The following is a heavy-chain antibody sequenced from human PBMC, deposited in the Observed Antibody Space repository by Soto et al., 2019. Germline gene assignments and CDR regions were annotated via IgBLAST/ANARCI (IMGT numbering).Heavy chain of an antibody. J-gene: IGHJ6*02. CDR1: GFTFSSYA. CDR2: ISGSGGST. V-gene: IGHV3-23*01. Sequence: PGGSLRLSCAASGFTFSSYAMSWFRQAPGKGLEWVSAISGSGGSTYYADSVKGRFTISRDNSKNTLYLQMNSLRAEDTAVYYCASAAREYYYYGMDVWGQGTTVTVSS. CDR3: ASAAREYYYYGMDV.